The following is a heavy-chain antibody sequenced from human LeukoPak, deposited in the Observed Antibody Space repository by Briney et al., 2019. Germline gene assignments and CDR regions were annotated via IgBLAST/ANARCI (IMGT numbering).Heavy chain of an antibody. Sequence: ASVKLSCKASGATFTSYAISWVRQAPGQGLGWMGRIIPIYGIANYAQKFQGRVTITADKSTSTAYMELSSLRSEDTAVYYCARTDPWGYSGYDPSRSYYYYGMDVWGQGTTVTVS. CDR3: ARTDPWGYSGYDPSRSYYYYGMDV. D-gene: IGHD5-12*01. J-gene: IGHJ6*02. V-gene: IGHV1-69*04. CDR2: IIPIYGIA. CDR1: GATFTSYA.